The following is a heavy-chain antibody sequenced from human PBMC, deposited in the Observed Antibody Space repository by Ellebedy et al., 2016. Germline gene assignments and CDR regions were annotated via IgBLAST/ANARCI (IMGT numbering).Heavy chain of an antibody. Sequence: SETLSLXXTVSGGSISSSSYYWSWIRQPPGKGLEWIGEINHSGSTNYNPSLKSRVTISVDTSKNQFSLKLSSVTAADTAVYYCARGTLGYCSSTSCYWYYYYYMDVWGKGTTVTVSS. CDR1: GGSISSSSYY. CDR3: ARGTLGYCSSTSCYWYYYYYMDV. D-gene: IGHD2-2*01. J-gene: IGHJ6*03. CDR2: INHSGST. V-gene: IGHV4-39*07.